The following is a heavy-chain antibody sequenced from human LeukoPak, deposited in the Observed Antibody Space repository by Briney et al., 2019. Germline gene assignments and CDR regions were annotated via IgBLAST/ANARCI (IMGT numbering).Heavy chain of an antibody. CDR3: ARDVLPYCSGGSCTIDY. J-gene: IGHJ4*02. Sequence: AGGSLRLSCAASGFTASSNYMSWVRQAPGKGLEWVSVIYSGGSTYYADSVKGRFTISRDNSKNTLYLQMNSLRAEDTAVYYCARDVLPYCSGGSCTIDYWGQGTLVTVSS. CDR2: IYSGGST. V-gene: IGHV3-66*01. CDR1: GFTASSNY. D-gene: IGHD2-15*01.